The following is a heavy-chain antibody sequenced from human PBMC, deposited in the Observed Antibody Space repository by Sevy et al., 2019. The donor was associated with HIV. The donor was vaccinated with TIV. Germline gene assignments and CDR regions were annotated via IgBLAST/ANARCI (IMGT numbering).Heavy chain of an antibody. CDR2: ISNDESKK. D-gene: IGHD3-16*01. V-gene: IGHV3-30*18. CDR1: GFTSKKFG. CDR3: AKDLYYYEPKCFPDY. Sequence: GGSLRLSCVTSGFTSKKFGMHWVRQAPGKGPEWVAIISNDESKKYYADSVKGRFTISRDISKNTLYLQMDRLTTEDTAVYYCAKDLYYYEPKCFPDYWGQGTQVTVSS. J-gene: IGHJ4*02.